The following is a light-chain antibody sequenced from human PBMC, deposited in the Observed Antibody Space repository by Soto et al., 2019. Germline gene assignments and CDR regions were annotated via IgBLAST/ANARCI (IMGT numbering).Light chain of an antibody. J-gene: IGLJ1*01. Sequence: QSVLTQPASVSGSPVQSITISCTGTSSDVGGYNYVSWYQQHPGKAPKLMIYDVSNRPSGVSNRFSGSKSGNTASLTISGLQAEDEADYYCSSYTSSSHYVFGTGTKVTVL. CDR1: SSDVGGYNY. V-gene: IGLV2-14*01. CDR2: DVS. CDR3: SSYTSSSHYV.